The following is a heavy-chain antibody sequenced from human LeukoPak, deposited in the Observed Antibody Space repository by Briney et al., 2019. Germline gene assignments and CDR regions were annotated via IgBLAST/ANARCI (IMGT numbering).Heavy chain of an antibody. CDR1: GYSFTNYW. D-gene: IGHD2-2*03. CDR2: IYPSDSDI. J-gene: IGHJ6*03. V-gene: IGHV5-51*01. CDR3: TRHTSGGYCSSSSCYYYYMDV. Sequence: GESLKISCKGSGYSFTNYWIGWVRQMPGKGLEWMGIIYPSDSDIRYSPSFQGQVTISADKSISTAYLQWSSLKASDTAMYYCTRHTSGGYCSSSSCYYYYMDVWGKGTSVTISS.